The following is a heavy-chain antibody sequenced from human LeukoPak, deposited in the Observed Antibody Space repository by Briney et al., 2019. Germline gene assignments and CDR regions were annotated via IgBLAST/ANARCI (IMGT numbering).Heavy chain of an antibody. V-gene: IGHV3-33*01. CDR3: AGNQGVIIFRFDY. CDR2: IWYDGSNK. J-gene: IGHJ4*02. Sequence: PGRSLRLSCAASGFTFSSYGMHWVRQAPGKGLEWVAVIWYDGSNKYYADSVKGRFTISRDNSKNTLYLQMNSLRAEDTAVYYCAGNQGVIIFRFDYWGQGTLVTVSS. D-gene: IGHD3-10*01. CDR1: GFTFSSYG.